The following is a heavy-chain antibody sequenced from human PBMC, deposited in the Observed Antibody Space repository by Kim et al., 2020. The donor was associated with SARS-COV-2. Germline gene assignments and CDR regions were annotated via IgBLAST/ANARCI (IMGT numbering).Heavy chain of an antibody. CDR2: INEANGVT. D-gene: IGHD5-18*01. Sequence: ASVKVSCKASGYTFTNYAIHWVRQAPGQSLEWMGWINEANGVTAFSHKIQGRVTITRDTSASTDYMDLSSLTSEDTAVYFCARGGDRGSWILDDWGQGTLVTVSS. CDR1: GYTFTNYA. V-gene: IGHV1-3*01. CDR3: ARGGDRGSWILDD. J-gene: IGHJ4*02.